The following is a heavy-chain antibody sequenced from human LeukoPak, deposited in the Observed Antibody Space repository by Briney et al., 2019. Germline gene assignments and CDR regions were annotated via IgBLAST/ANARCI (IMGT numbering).Heavy chain of an antibody. CDR2: IIPIFGTA. Sequence: ASVKVSCKASGSTFSSYAISWVRQAPGQGLEWMGGIIPIFGTANYAQKFQGRVTITADESTSTAYMELSSLRSEDTAVYYCARAHGGYSGYDLGVPFYWGQGTLVTVSS. J-gene: IGHJ4*02. CDR1: GSTFSSYA. V-gene: IGHV1-69*13. CDR3: ARAHGGYSGYDLGVPFY. D-gene: IGHD5-12*01.